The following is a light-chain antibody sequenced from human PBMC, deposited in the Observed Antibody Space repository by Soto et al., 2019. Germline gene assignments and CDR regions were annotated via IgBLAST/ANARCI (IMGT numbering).Light chain of an antibody. Sequence: QSALTXPASVSGSPGQSITISCTGTSSDVGGYNYVSWYQHHPGKAPKLLIYEVSYRPSGVSDRFSGSKSANTASLTISGLQAEDEADYYCSSYTSGSLRVFGTGTKVTVL. J-gene: IGLJ1*01. CDR3: SSYTSGSLRV. V-gene: IGLV2-14*01. CDR2: EVS. CDR1: SSDVGGYNY.